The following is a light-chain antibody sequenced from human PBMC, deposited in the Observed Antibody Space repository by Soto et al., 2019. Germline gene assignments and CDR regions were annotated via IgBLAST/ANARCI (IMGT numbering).Light chain of an antibody. Sequence: QSVLTQPPSASGTPGQRVTISCSGSTSNIGSDTVNWYQQLPGTAPKLLIYRNTQRPSGVPDRCSGSKSGASASLAISGLQSEDEADYYCASWDDSLDVVVFGGGTKLTVL. V-gene: IGLV1-44*01. J-gene: IGLJ2*01. CDR2: RNT. CDR1: TSNIGSDT. CDR3: ASWDDSLDVVV.